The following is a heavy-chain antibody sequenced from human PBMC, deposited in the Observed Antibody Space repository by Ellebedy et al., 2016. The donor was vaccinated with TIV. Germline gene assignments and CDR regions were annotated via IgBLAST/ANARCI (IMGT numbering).Heavy chain of an antibody. V-gene: IGHV3-23*01. CDR3: AKADIVVVPAAILHY. CDR1: GFTFSSYA. J-gene: IGHJ4*02. CDR2: ISGSGGST. Sequence: GESLKISXAASGFTFSSYAMSWVRQAPGKGLEWVSAISGSGGSTYYADSVKGRFTISRDNSKNTLYLQMNSLRAEDTAVYYCAKADIVVVPAAILHYWGQGTLVTVSS. D-gene: IGHD2-2*02.